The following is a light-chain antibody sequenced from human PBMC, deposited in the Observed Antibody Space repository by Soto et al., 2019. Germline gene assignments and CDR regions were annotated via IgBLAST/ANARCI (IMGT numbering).Light chain of an antibody. CDR2: EVS. J-gene: IGLJ2*01. Sequence: QSALTQPASVSGSPGQSITISCTGTSSDVGSYNLVSWYQQYPGKAPKLMIYEVSQRPSGVSNRFSGSKSGNTASLTISGLQAEDEADYYCCSYAGSSTSVVFGGGTKLTVL. CDR3: CSYAGSSTSVV. CDR1: SSDVGSYNL. V-gene: IGLV2-23*02.